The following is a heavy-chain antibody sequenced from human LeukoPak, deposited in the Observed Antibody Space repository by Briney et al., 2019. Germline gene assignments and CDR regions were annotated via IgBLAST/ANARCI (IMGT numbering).Heavy chain of an antibody. V-gene: IGHV1-46*01. CDR3: ARAPYSSSVLNWFDP. CDR2: INPSGGST. CDR1: GYTFTSYY. D-gene: IGHD6-13*01. Sequence: GASVKVSCKASGYTFTSYYMHWVRQAPGQGLEWMGIINPSGGSTSYAQKFQGRVTMTRDMSTSTVYMELSSLRSEDTAVYYCARAPYSSSVLNWFDPWGQGTLVTVSS. J-gene: IGHJ5*02.